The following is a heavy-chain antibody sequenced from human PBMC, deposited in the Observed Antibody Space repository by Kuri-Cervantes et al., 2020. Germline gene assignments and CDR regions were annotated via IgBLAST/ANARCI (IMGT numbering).Heavy chain of an antibody. D-gene: IGHD6-25*01. V-gene: IGHV4-31*03. CDR2: IYYSGST. Sequence: LRLSCTVSGGSISSGGYYWSWIRQHPGKGLEWIGYIYYSGSTYYNPSLKSRVTISVDTSKNQFSLKLSSVTAADTAVYYCARGGSVGYYYYGMDVWGQGTTVTVSS. CDR3: ARGGSVGYYYYGMDV. J-gene: IGHJ6*02. CDR1: GGSISSGGYY.